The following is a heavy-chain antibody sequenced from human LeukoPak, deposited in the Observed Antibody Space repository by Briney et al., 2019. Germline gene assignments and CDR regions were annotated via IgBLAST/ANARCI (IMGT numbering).Heavy chain of an antibody. V-gene: IGHV3-30*18. CDR1: GFTFSSYG. CDR3: AKDKDTPATAQPQRGYFES. Sequence: PGGSLRLSCAASGFTFSSYGMHWVRQAPGKGLEWVAVISYDGSNKYYADSVKGRFTISRDNSKNTLYLQMNSLRVEDTAVYFCAKDKDTPATAQPQRGYFESWGQGTLVTVSS. CDR2: ISYDGSNK. J-gene: IGHJ4*02. D-gene: IGHD2-15*01.